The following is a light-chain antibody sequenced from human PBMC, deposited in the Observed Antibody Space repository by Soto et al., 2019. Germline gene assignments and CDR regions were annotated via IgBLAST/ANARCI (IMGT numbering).Light chain of an antibody. CDR1: SSDVGGYKY. Sequence: QSALTQPPSASGSPGQSVTISCTGTSSDVGGYKYVFWYQQHPGKAPKLIIYEVSQRPSGVPDRFSGSKSGNTASLTVSGLQDDDEADYCCSSYAGSKHVVFGGGTKLTVL. CDR2: EVS. V-gene: IGLV2-8*01. CDR3: SSYAGSKHVV. J-gene: IGLJ2*01.